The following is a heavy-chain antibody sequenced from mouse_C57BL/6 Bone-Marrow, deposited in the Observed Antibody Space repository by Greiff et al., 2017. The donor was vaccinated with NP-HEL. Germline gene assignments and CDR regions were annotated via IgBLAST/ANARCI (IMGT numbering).Heavy chain of an antibody. CDR1: GFSLTSYG. J-gene: IGHJ1*03. Sequence: QVQLKESGPGLVAPSQSLSITCTVSGFSLTSYGVDWVRQPPGKGLEWLGVIWGGGSTNYNSALMSRLSIIKDNSKSQVFLKMNILQTDDTAMYYWAKHSSTVVADWYFDVWGTGTTVTVSS. CDR3: AKHSSTVVADWYFDV. D-gene: IGHD1-1*01. V-gene: IGHV2-9*01. CDR2: IWGGGST.